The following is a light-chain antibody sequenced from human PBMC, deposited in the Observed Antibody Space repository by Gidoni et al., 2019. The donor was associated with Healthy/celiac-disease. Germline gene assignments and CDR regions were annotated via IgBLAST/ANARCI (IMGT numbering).Light chain of an antibody. CDR2: AAS. V-gene: IGKV1-39*01. J-gene: IGKJ1*01. CDR3: QRSYSTPLT. Sequence: DIHKTQSPSSLSASVGERVTITCRASHSISSYINWYQQKPGKAPKLLIDAASSFTSGVPSRFSGSGSGTDFTLTISSLQPEDFATYYCQRSYSTPLTFXQXTKVEIK. CDR1: HSISSY.